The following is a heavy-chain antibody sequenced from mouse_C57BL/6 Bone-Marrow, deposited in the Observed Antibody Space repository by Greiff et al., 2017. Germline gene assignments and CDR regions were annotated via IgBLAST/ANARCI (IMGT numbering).Heavy chain of an antibody. CDR2: IDPANGNT. J-gene: IGHJ3*01. V-gene: IGHV14-3*01. CDR3: AGGRGWFAY. CDR1: GFTFNNTY. Sequence: VQLQQSVAELVRPGASVKLSCTASGFTFNNTYMHWVKQRPEQGLEWIGRIDPANGNTKYAPKFQGKATITADTSSNTAYLQLSSLTSEDTAIYYCAGGRGWFAYWGQGTLVTVSA.